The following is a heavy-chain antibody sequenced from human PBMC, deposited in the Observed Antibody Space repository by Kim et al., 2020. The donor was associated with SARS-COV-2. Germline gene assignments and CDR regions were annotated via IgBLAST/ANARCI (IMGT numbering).Heavy chain of an antibody. J-gene: IGHJ4*02. V-gene: IGHV3-74*01. CDR3: ARDQAYCSSSSCPFDY. D-gene: IGHD2-2*01. Sequence: PGGSLRLSCSASGFTFSNFWMNWVRQTPEKELMWVSQINSDGSSTTYADSVQGRVTISRDNARNTLYLEMNSLRAEDTAVYYCARDQAYCSSSSCPFDYWGQGTLVTVSS. CDR1: GFTFSNFW. CDR2: INSDGSST.